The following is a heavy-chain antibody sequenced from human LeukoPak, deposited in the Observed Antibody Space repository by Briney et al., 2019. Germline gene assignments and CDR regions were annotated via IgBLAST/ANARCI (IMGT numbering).Heavy chain of an antibody. V-gene: IGHV1-69*05. CDR3: ARDALTYSSSPYFDY. Sequence: GASVKVSCKASGGTFSIYAISWVRQAPGQGLEWMGGIIPIFGTANYAQKFQGRVTITTDESTSTAYMELSSLRSEDTAVYYCARDALTYSSSPYFDYWGQGTLVTVSS. CDR1: GGTFSIYA. J-gene: IGHJ4*02. CDR2: IIPIFGTA. D-gene: IGHD6-6*01.